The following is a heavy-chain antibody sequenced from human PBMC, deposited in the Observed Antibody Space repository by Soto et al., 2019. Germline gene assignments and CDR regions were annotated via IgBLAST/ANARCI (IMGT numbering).Heavy chain of an antibody. CDR3: ARAESGSFGYFDY. CDR2: IWYDGSNK. D-gene: IGHD1-26*01. Sequence: VGSLRLSCAASGFTFSSYGMHWVRQAPGKGLEWVAVIWYDGSNKYYADSVKGRFTISRDNSKNTLYLQMNSLRAEDTAVYYCARAESGSFGYFDYWGQGTLVTVSS. CDR1: GFTFSSYG. J-gene: IGHJ4*02. V-gene: IGHV3-33*01.